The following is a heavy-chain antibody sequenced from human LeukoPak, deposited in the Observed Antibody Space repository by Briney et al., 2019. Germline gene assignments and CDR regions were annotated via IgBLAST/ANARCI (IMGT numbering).Heavy chain of an antibody. Sequence: ASVKVSCKASGYTFTSYYMHWVRQAPGQGLEWMGIINPSGGSTSYAQKFQGRVTMTRDTSTSTVYMELSSLRSEDTAVYYCAREEVYYDCSGYSDYWGQGTLVTVSS. J-gene: IGHJ4*02. CDR2: INPSGGST. CDR3: AREEVYYDCSGYSDY. D-gene: IGHD3-22*01. V-gene: IGHV1-46*01. CDR1: GYTFTSYY.